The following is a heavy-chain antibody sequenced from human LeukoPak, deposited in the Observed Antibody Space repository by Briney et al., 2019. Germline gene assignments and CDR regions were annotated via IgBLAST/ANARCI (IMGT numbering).Heavy chain of an antibody. Sequence: PSETLSLTCTVSGDSISSSSYYWGWIRQPPGKGLEWIGTIHYSGSTYYNPSLKSRVTISVDTSKNQFSLKLSSVTAADTAVYYCARGKWLDNSWGQGTLVTVSS. V-gene: IGHV4-39*01. D-gene: IGHD6-19*01. CDR1: GDSISSSSYY. CDR2: IHYSGST. CDR3: ARGKWLDNS. J-gene: IGHJ4*02.